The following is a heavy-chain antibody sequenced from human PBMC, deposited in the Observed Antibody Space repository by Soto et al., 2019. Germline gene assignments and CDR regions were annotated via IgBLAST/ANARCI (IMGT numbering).Heavy chain of an antibody. V-gene: IGHV3-74*01. Sequence: GGSLRLSCAASEFSISTFWMHWVRQAPGKGLVWVSRINGDETITESADFVKGRFTVSRDNAKNTVDLQMNSLRAEDTALYYCARGYDFWSGYYRPHGMVLWYQGAALTVS. CDR1: EFSISTFW. J-gene: IGHJ6*02. D-gene: IGHD3-3*01. CDR2: INGDETIT. CDR3: ARGYDFWSGYYRPHGMVL.